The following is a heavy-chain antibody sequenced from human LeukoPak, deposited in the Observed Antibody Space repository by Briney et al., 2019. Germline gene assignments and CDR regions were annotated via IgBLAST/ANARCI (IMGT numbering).Heavy chain of an antibody. D-gene: IGHD2-21*02. CDR2: IYTGEST. CDR3: ARYGDPNHYFDY. Sequence: SETLSLTCTVSGGSISGYYWSWIRQPAGKGLEWIGRIYTGESTKYNPSLESRATLSVDTSKNQFSLRLSSVTATDTATYYCARYGDPNHYFDYWGQGILVTVSS. J-gene: IGHJ4*02. CDR1: GGSISGYY. V-gene: IGHV4-4*07.